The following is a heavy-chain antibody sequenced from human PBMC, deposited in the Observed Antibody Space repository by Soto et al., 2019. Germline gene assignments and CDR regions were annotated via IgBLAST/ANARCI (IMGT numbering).Heavy chain of an antibody. CDR2: MNPNSGNT. Sequence: GASVKVSCKASGYTFTSYDINWVRQATGQGLEWMGWMNPNSGNTGYAQKFQGRVTMTRNTSISTAYMELSSLRSEDTAVYYCARAPRLMVYAIGLYYYDMDVRGKGTTVTGSS. CDR3: ARAPRLMVYAIGLYYYDMDV. J-gene: IGHJ6*03. CDR1: GYTFTSYD. V-gene: IGHV1-8*01. D-gene: IGHD2-8*01.